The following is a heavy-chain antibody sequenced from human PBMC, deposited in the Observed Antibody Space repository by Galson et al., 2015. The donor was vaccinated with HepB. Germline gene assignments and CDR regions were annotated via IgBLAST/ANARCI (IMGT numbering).Heavy chain of an antibody. D-gene: IGHD3-22*01. Sequence: SLRLSCAASGFTFSSYAMHWVRQAPGKGLEYVSAISSNGGSTYYANSVKGRFTISRDNSKNTLYLQMGRLRAEDMAVYYCARGGITMIVVGRALDIWGQGTMVTVSS. CDR2: ISSNGGST. V-gene: IGHV3-64*01. J-gene: IGHJ3*02. CDR3: ARGGITMIVVGRALDI. CDR1: GFTFSSYA.